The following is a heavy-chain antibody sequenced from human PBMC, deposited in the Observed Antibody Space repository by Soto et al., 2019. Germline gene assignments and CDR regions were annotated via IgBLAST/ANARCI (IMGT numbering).Heavy chain of an antibody. V-gene: IGHV1-3*01. CDR2: INAGNGNT. CDR3: AAVGGNYYFNY. D-gene: IGHD3-16*01. J-gene: IGHJ4*02. CDR1: GYTFTSYA. Sequence: QVQLVQSGAEVKKPGASVKVSCKASGYTFTSYAMHWMRQAPGQRLEWMGWINAGNGNTKYSQKFQGRVTITRDTSASTAYLELSSLRSEDTAVYYCAAVGGNYYFNYWGQGTLVTVSS.